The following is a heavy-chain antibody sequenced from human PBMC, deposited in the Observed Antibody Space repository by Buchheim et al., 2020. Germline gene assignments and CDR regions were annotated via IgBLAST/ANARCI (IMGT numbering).Heavy chain of an antibody. V-gene: IGHV4-4*02. Sequence: QVRLQESGPGLVKPSGTLSLTCAVSGGSISSKNWWSWVRQPPGKGLEWIGEVYHRGNSNYNSSLKSRVTISVDKSKNQFSLKLRFVTAADTAVYYCARLSDSSGYYHFDYWGQGTL. D-gene: IGHD3-22*01. CDR2: VYHRGNS. J-gene: IGHJ4*02. CDR3: ARLSDSSGYYHFDY. CDR1: GGSISSKNW.